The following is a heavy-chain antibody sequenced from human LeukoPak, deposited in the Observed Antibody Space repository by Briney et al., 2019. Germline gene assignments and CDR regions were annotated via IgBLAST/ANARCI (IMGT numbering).Heavy chain of an antibody. D-gene: IGHD6-25*01. V-gene: IGHV4-59*01. Sequence: PSETLSLTCTVSGGSISSYYWSWIRQPPGKGLEWIGYIYYSGSTNYNPSLKSRVTISVDTSKNQFSLKLSSVTAADTAVYYCASHDGIAPASWGQGTLVTVSS. J-gene: IGHJ5*02. CDR1: GGSISSYY. CDR2: IYYSGST. CDR3: ASHDGIAPAS.